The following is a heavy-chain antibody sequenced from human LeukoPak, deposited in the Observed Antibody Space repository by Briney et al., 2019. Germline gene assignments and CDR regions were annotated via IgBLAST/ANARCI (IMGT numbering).Heavy chain of an antibody. CDR3: ARDGGGTWDFWSGYYYNWFDP. CDR1: GGSISSGSYY. CDR2: IYTSGST. Sequence: PSETLSLTCTVSGGSISSGSYYWSWIRQPAGKGLEWIGRIYTSGSTNCNPSLKSRVTISVDTSKNQFSLKLSSVTAADTAVYYCARDGGGTWDFWSGYYYNWFDPWGQGTLVTVSS. D-gene: IGHD3-3*01. V-gene: IGHV4-61*02. J-gene: IGHJ5*02.